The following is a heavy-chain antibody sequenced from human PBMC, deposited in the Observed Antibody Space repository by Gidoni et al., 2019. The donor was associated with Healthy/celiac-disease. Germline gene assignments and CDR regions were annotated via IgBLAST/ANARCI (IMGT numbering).Heavy chain of an antibody. Sequence: QVQLVESGGGVVQPGRSMRLSCAASGFTFSSYGMHWVRQAPGKGLEWVAVIWYDGSNKYYADSVKGRFTISRDNSKNTLYLQTTSLRAEDTSVYYCARDRVDPYYFDYWGQGTLVTVSS. CDR3: ARDRVDPYYFDY. CDR2: IWYDGSNK. V-gene: IGHV3-33*01. CDR1: GFTFSSYG. J-gene: IGHJ4*02. D-gene: IGHD3-10*01.